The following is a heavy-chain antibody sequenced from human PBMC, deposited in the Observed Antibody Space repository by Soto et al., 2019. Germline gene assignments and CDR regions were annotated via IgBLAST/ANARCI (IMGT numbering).Heavy chain of an antibody. V-gene: IGHV3-21*01. CDR2: ISGDSNYI. CDR3: ARDFGF. J-gene: IGHJ4*02. Sequence: ELQLVESGGGLVKPGGSLRLSCAASGFTFSSYSMNWVRQAPGKGLEWVSSISGDSNYIYYANSVKGRFTISRDNARNSLYLQMDSLRAEDTAVYYCARDFGFWGQGILVTVSS. CDR1: GFTFSSYS.